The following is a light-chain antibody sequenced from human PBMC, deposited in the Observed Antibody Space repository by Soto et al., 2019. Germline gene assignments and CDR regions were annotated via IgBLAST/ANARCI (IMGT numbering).Light chain of an antibody. J-gene: IGKJ1*01. Sequence: DIQMTQSPSSLSASVEDRVIITCRASQSISNHLNWYQQKPGKATKLLIFAASSLQSGVPSRFSGSRSVPDFTLTISSLQPEDFATYYCQQSYSRPPTLGQGTKV. CDR3: QQSYSRPPT. CDR1: QSISNH. V-gene: IGKV1-39*01. CDR2: AAS.